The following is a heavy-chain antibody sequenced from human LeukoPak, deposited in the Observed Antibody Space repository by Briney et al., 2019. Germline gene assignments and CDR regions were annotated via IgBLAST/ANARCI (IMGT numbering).Heavy chain of an antibody. V-gene: IGHV1-18*01. D-gene: IGHD3-22*01. CDR1: GYTFTSYG. CDR2: ISAYNGNT. CDR3: ARVVVDTTGAYYFDY. J-gene: IGHJ4*02. Sequence: GASVKVSCKASGYTFTSYGISWVRQAPGQGLERMGWISAYNGNTNYAQKLQGRVTMTTDTSTSTAYMELRSLRSDDTAVYYCARVVVDTTGAYYFDYWGQGTLVTVSS.